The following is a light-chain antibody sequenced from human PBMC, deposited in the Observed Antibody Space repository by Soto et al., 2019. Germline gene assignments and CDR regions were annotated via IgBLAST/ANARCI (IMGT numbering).Light chain of an antibody. V-gene: IGKV1-5*01. J-gene: IGKJ1*01. CDR2: DAS. CDR1: QSISSW. Sequence: DIQMTQSPSTLSASVGDRVTITCRASQSISSWLAWYQQKPGKAPKLLIYDASSLESGVPSRFSGSGSGTEFTLTISSLQPDDFATYYCQQYNSYSQGTCGQGTKGDIK. CDR3: QQYNSYSQGT.